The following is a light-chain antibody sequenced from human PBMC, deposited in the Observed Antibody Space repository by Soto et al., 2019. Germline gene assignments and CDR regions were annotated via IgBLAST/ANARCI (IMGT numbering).Light chain of an antibody. CDR3: PQYMSSVS. J-gene: IGKJ1*01. CDR2: DAS. Sequence: VLTQSPGSLSLSPGQRATLSCRASQSVDTTFFAWYQKKPGQAPRLLIYDASKRATDIPDQFSDSGSGMEFTLIISELEPEDFSVYYSPQYMSSVSFGQGTKVEIK. V-gene: IGKV3-20*01. CDR1: QSVDTTF.